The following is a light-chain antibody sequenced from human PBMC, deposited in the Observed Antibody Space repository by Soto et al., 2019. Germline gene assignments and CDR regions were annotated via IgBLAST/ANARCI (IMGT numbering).Light chain of an antibody. Sequence: EIVMTQSPATLSVSPGERATLSCRASQSVSSNLAWYQQKPGQAPRLLIYGASTRATGIPARFSGSVSGTEFTLTISSLQSEDFAVYYCQQYSNWPQTFGQGTKVDIK. CDR3: QQYSNWPQT. CDR1: QSVSSN. J-gene: IGKJ1*01. V-gene: IGKV3-15*01. CDR2: GAS.